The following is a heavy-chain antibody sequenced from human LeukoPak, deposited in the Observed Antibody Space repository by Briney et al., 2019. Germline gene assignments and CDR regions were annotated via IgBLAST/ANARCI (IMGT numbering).Heavy chain of an antibody. CDR2: ISSSSTI. D-gene: IGHD3-22*01. V-gene: IGHV3-48*01. CDR3: ARDSVTMIVDAFDI. J-gene: IGHJ3*02. Sequence: GGSLRLSCAASGFTFSSYSMNWVRQAPGKGLEWVSYISSSSTIYCADSVKGRFTISRDNAKNSLYLQMNSLRAEDTAVYYCARDSVTMIVDAFDIWGQGTMVTVSS. CDR1: GFTFSSYS.